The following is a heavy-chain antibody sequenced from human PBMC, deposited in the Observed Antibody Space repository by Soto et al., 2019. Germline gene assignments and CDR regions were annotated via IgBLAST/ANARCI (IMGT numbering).Heavy chain of an antibody. CDR3: ARDPGAGTGWYLDL. Sequence: QVQLVQSGAEVKKPGASVRVSCKASGYSFSNYIMHWIRQAPGQSLAWMGRINAGDGNTRYSQNFQDRVPITWDTSASTAYMALRSLRSEDTAVYYCARDPGAGTGWYLDLWGRGTLVTVSS. CDR1: GYSFSNYI. D-gene: IGHD6-13*01. V-gene: IGHV1-3*01. J-gene: IGHJ2*01. CDR2: INAGDGNT.